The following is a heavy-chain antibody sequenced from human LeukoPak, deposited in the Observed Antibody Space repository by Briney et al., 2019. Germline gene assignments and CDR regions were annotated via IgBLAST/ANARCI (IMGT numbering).Heavy chain of an antibody. V-gene: IGHV1-8*03. CDR2: MNPNSGNT. CDR3: ARGRGPLTGYRNWFDP. D-gene: IGHD3-9*01. Sequence: ASVKVSCKASGYTFTGYYMHWVRQAPGQGLEWMGWMNPNSGNTGYAQKFQGRVTITRNTSISTAYMEVSSLRSDDTAVYFCARGRGPLTGYRNWFDPWGQGTLVTVSS. J-gene: IGHJ5*02. CDR1: GYTFTGYY.